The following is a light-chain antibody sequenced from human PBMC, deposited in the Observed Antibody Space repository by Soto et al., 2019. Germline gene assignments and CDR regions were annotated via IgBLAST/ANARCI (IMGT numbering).Light chain of an antibody. V-gene: IGLV2-8*01. CDR3: SSFAGNNNLV. CDR1: RRDVGGYNY. J-gene: IGLJ2*01. Sequence: QSALTQPPSASGSPGKSVTIPCTGTRRDVGGYNYVSWYQQHPGKAPKLMISEVSRRPSGVPDRFSGSKSGNTASLTVSGLQAEDEADYYCSSFAGNNNLVFGGGTKLTVL. CDR2: EVS.